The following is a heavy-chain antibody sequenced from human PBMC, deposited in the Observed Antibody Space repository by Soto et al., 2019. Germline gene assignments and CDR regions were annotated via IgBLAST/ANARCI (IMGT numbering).Heavy chain of an antibody. J-gene: IGHJ4*02. Sequence: QVQLVQSGAEMKKLGASVKVSCKASGYSFTHYYVHWVRQAPGQGLEWMGWINPYTSTTTYAPKLEGRISMTRDKSVSTAYMELSGLRSDDSALYFWARASVSPLTVYAPLGFWGPGPLVAGSS. CDR2: INPYTSTT. CDR3: ARASVSPLTVYAPLGF. D-gene: IGHD2-8*01. V-gene: IGHV1-2*02. CDR1: GYSFTHYY.